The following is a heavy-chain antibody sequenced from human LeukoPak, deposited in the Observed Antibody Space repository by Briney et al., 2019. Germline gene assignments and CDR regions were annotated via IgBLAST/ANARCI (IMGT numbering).Heavy chain of an antibody. CDR2: IIGSGGST. CDR3: AKGPGTYNWNYVGY. J-gene: IGHJ4*02. V-gene: IGHV3-23*01. D-gene: IGHD1-20*01. Sequence: GGSLRLSCAASGFTFSSYAMHWVRQAPGKGLEWVSAIIGSGGSTYYADSVKGRFTISRDNSKNTLYLQMNSLRAEDTAVYYCAKGPGTYNWNYVGYWGQGTLVTVSS. CDR1: GFTFSSYA.